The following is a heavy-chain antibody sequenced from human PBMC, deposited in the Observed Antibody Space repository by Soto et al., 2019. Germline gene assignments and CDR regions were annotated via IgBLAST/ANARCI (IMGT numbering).Heavy chain of an antibody. CDR1: GYTLTSCG. J-gene: IGHJ6*02. CDR3: AREVNDFWSCSHGMDV. Sequence: AXVIFSWKASGYTLTSCGISWVLQAPGQGLEWMGWISAYNGNTNYAQKLQGRVTMTTDTSTSTAYMELRSLRSDDTAVYYCAREVNDFWSCSHGMDVWGQGTKVTVYS. V-gene: IGHV1-18*04. CDR2: ISAYNGNT. D-gene: IGHD3-3*01.